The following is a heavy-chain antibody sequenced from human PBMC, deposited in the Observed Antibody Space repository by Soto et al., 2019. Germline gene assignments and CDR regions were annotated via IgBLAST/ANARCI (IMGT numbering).Heavy chain of an antibody. Sequence: QVQLVQSGDEVKKPGSSVKVSCKASGGTFSSYTISWVRQAPGQGLEWMGRIIPILGIANYAQKFQGRVTITADKSTSTAYMELSSLRSEDTAVYYCARDCSSTSCYAYPWGQGTLVTVSS. V-gene: IGHV1-69*08. CDR1: GGTFSSYT. D-gene: IGHD2-2*01. CDR2: IIPILGIA. J-gene: IGHJ5*02. CDR3: ARDCSSTSCYAYP.